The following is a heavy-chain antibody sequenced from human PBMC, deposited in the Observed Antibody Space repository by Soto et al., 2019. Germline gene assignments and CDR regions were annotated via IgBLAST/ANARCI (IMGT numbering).Heavy chain of an antibody. D-gene: IGHD3-16*01. V-gene: IGHV1-18*04. CDR3: ARDRVAGIWGDAFDI. CDR2: ISAYNGNT. J-gene: IGHJ3*02. Sequence: ASVKVSCKASGYTFTGYYMHWVRQAPGQGPEWMGWISAYNGNTNYAQKLQGRATMTTDTSTSTAYMDLRSLTSDDTAVYYCARDRVAGIWGDAFDIWGQGTMVTVSS. CDR1: GYTFTGYY.